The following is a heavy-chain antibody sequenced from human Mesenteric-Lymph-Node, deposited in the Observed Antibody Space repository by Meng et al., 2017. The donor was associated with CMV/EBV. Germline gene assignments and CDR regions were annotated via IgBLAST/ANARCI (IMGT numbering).Heavy chain of an antibody. CDR2: INSDGSST. D-gene: IGHD4-23*01. V-gene: IGHV3-74*01. Sequence: GESLKISCAASGFTFSSYWMHWVRQVPGKGLVWVSRINSDGSSTSYADSVKGRFTISRDNAKNTLYLQMNSLRAEDTAVYYCASGNSHAFDIWGQGTMVTVSS. CDR1: GFTFSSYW. J-gene: IGHJ3*02. CDR3: ASGNSHAFDI.